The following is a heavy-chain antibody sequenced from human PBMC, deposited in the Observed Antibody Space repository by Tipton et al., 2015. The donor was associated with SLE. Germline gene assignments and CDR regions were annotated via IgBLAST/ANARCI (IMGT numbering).Heavy chain of an antibody. CDR2: IYYSGTT. D-gene: IGHD1-26*01. Sequence: TLSLTCTVSGGSIRSSNYYWGWIRQPPGKGLEWIGSIYYSGTTYYNPSLKSRVTISVDTSKNQFSLNLTSVTAADTAVYYCVRDRGGSFSVYFDYRGQGTLVTVYS. CDR1: GGSIRSSNYY. J-gene: IGHJ4*02. CDR3: VRDRGGSFSVYFDY. V-gene: IGHV4-39*07.